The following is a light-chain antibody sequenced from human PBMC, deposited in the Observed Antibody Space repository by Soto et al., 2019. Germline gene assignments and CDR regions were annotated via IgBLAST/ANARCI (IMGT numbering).Light chain of an antibody. CDR1: QGIGDT. CDR2: DTS. CDR3: QQRSNWPPNT. V-gene: IGKV3-11*01. J-gene: IGKJ5*01. Sequence: KQSAATLAVSPGEGVTLSCRASQGIGDTLAWYQHKPGQTPRLLIYDTSTRATGIPARFSGSGSGTEFTLTISSLEPEDFAVYYCQQRSNWPPNTFGQGTRLEI.